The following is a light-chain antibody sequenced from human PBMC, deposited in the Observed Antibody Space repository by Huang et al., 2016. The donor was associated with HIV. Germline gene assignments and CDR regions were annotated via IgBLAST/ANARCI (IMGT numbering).Light chain of an antibody. V-gene: IGKV3-11*01. CDR3: QQRTNWPPVYT. Sequence: EMVLTQSPATLSLSPGERATLSCRASQGISNSLAWYQQKPGQAPRLRIYDASNRAAGIPARFSGSGSGTDFTLTISSLEPEDFAVYYCQQRTNWPPVYTFGQGTKVEIK. J-gene: IGKJ2*01. CDR1: QGISNS. CDR2: DAS.